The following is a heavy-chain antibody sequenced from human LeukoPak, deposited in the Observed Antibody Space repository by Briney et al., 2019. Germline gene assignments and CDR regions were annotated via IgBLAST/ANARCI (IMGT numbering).Heavy chain of an antibody. D-gene: IGHD1-26*01. V-gene: IGHV3-23*01. CDR1: GFTFSSYA. CDR3: AKEGGSYYHPLHYYYYYYGMDV. CDR2: ISGSGGST. J-gene: IGHJ6*02. Sequence: GGSLRPSCAASGFTFSSYAMSWVRQAPGKGLEWVSAISGSGGSTYYADSVKGRFTISRDNSKNTLYLQMNSLRAEDTAVYYCAKEGGSYYHPLHYYYYYYGMDVWGQGTTVTVSS.